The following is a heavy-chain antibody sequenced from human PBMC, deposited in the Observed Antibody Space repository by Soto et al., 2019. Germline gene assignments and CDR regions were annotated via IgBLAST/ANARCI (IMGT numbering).Heavy chain of an antibody. CDR1: GGSISSYY. J-gene: IGHJ3*02. CDR2: IYYSGST. V-gene: IGHV4-59*01. Sequence: PSETLSLTCTVSGGSISSYYWSWIRQPPVKVLEWIGYIYYSGSTNYNPSLKSRVTISVDTSKNQFSLKLSSVTAADTAVYYCARGRIMITFGGFQPAFDIWGQGTMVTVSS. D-gene: IGHD3-16*01. CDR3: ARGRIMITFGGFQPAFDI.